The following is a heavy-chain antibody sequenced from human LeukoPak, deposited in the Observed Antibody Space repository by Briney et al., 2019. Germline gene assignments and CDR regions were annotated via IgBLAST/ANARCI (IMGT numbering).Heavy chain of an antibody. V-gene: IGHV1-69*06. CDR1: GGTFSSYA. CDR3: ARDARHKYCSSASCYRGWFDP. J-gene: IGHJ5*02. Sequence: ASVKVSCKASGGTFSSYAISWVRQAPGQGLEWMGGIIPIFGTANYAQKFQGRVTITADKSTSTAYMELSSLRSEDTAVYYCARDARHKYCSSASCYRGWFDPWGQGTLATVSS. D-gene: IGHD2-2*01. CDR2: IIPIFGTA.